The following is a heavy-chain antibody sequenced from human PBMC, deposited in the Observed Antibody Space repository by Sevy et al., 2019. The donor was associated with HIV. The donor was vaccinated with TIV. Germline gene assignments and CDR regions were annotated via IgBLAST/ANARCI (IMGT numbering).Heavy chain of an antibody. CDR2: IRQDGSDK. Sequence: GGSLRLSCVASGFTFSSYWMTWVRQAPGRGLEWVANIRQDGSDKFYVDSVKGRFTISRDNAKNSLHLQMNSLRAEDTAVYYCARFEDYWGQRTLVTVSS. CDR1: GFTFSSYW. V-gene: IGHV3-7*01. J-gene: IGHJ4*02. CDR3: ARFEDY.